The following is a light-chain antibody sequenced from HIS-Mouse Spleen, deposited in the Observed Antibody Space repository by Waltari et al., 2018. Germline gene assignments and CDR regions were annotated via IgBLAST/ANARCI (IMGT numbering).Light chain of an antibody. CDR3: AAWDDSLSGPV. CDR1: SSNIGSNY. CDR2: RNN. J-gene: IGLJ3*02. Sequence: QSVLTQPPSASGTPGQRVTISCSGSSSNIGSNYVYWYQQLPGTAPKLLINRNNQRASGVPDRFSGSKSGTSASLAISGLRSEDEADYYCAAWDDSLSGPVFGGGTKLTVL. V-gene: IGLV1-47*01.